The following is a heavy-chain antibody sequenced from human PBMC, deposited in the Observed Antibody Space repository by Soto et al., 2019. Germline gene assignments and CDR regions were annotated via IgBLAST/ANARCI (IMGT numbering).Heavy chain of an antibody. J-gene: IGHJ6*02. CDR2: IYYSGST. Sequence: QVQLQESGPGLVKPSQTLSLTWTVSAASICSGGYYWTWICQHPEKGLERIGYIYYSGSTHYNPSPKTRATISADSSKNQFSLDLNFVTCADTAVYYCARDGGILFGELSTCANYYYVLDVWGQGTTVTVSS. D-gene: IGHD3-10*02. CDR1: AASICSGGYY. CDR3: ARDGGILFGELSTCANYYYVLDV. V-gene: IGHV4-31*02.